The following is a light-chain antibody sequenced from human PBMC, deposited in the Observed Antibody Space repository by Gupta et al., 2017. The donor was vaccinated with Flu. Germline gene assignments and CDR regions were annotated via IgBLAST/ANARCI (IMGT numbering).Light chain of an antibody. CDR2: DAS. V-gene: IGKV3-15*01. CDR3: QQYTNWPLT. J-gene: IGKJ3*01. Sequence: SPATLSVSPGETVTLSCRASHRVTDNLAWYQQKPGQAPRLLIYDASTRATGVPARFSASGSGATFTLTISGLQPEDIGIYHCQQYTNWPLTFGPGTKVDL. CDR1: HRVTDN.